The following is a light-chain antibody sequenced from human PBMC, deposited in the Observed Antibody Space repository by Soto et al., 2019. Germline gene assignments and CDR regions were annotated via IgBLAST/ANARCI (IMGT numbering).Light chain of an antibody. Sequence: QSVLTQPASVSGSPGQSITISCTGTSTDVGGYNFVSWYQQHPGRAPKLMIYDVSRRPSGVSNRFSGSKSGNMASLTISGLQAEDEAHYYCSSYTSSSTVVFGGGTKVTVL. CDR1: STDVGGYNF. CDR3: SSYTSSSTVV. V-gene: IGLV2-14*03. CDR2: DVS. J-gene: IGLJ2*01.